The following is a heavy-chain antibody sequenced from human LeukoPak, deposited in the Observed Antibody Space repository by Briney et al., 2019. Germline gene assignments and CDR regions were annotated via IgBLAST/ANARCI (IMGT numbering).Heavy chain of an antibody. Sequence: GGSPRLSCAASGFIFSSYSMNWVRQAPGKGLEWVSSISANSYHIFYTDSVKGRFTISRDNAKNSLFLQMDSLRAEDTAVYYCTRDLASQPDYWGQGGLVTVSS. CDR2: ISANSYHI. CDR3: TRDLASQPDY. CDR1: GFIFSSYS. D-gene: IGHD1-1*01. J-gene: IGHJ4*02. V-gene: IGHV3-21*01.